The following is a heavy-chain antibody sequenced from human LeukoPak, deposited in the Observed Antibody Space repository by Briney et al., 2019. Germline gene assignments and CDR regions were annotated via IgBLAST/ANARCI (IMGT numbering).Heavy chain of an antibody. V-gene: IGHV3-7*01. CDR1: GFTFNAYW. J-gene: IGHJ6*03. CDR3: SGGGGWLMDV. D-gene: IGHD6-19*01. Sequence: GGSLRLSCAASGFTFNAYWMNWVRQAPGKGLEWVGNIKKDGSETKYVDSLRGRFSISRDNAKRSLYLQIDTLTVEDTAVYYCSGGGGWLMDVWGKGTTVTVSS. CDR2: IKKDGSET.